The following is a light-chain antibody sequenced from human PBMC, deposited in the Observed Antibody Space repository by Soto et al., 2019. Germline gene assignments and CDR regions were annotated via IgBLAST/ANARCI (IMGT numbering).Light chain of an antibody. CDR1: QSVSNNY. CDR2: GAS. CDR3: QQYGVHPKT. V-gene: IGKV3-20*01. J-gene: IGKJ1*01. Sequence: EIVLTQSPGTLSLSPGARAPLSCRASQSVSNNYLAWYQQKPGQAPRLLIYGASNRATGIPDRFSGSGSGTDFTLTITSLQTDDFGTYHCQQYGVHPKTFGQGTKVDIK.